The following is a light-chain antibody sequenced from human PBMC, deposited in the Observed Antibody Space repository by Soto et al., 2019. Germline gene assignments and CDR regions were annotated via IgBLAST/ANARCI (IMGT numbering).Light chain of an antibody. J-gene: IGKJ2*01. Sequence: DIQLTQSPSSLSASVGDRITITCRASESISNYLTWYQQKPGKAPRLLIYAATTLHSGVPSRFKGSGSGTDFTLTITRLQPEDFATYYCQQSYSRPYPFGQGTNLEI. CDR1: ESISNY. CDR3: QQSYSRPYP. CDR2: AAT. V-gene: IGKV1-39*01.